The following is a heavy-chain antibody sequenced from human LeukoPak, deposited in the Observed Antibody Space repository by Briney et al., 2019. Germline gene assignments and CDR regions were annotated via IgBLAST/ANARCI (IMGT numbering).Heavy chain of an antibody. D-gene: IGHD3-22*01. J-gene: IGHJ1*01. CDR2: INHSGST. Sequence: PSETLSLTCAVYGGSFSGYYWNWIRQPPGKGLEWIGEINHSGSTNYNPSLKSRVTISVDTSKNKFSLKLSSVTAADTAVYYCARGDAPHRGSGYYYGGVQHWGQGTLVTVSS. V-gene: IGHV4-34*01. CDR1: GGSFSGYY. CDR3: ARGDAPHRGSGYYYGGVQH.